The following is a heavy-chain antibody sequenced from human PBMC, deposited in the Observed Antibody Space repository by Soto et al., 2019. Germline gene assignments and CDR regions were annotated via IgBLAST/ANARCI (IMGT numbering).Heavy chain of an antibody. CDR3: APTERYGHGFSLDY. CDR1: GFSLSTSGVG. D-gene: IGHD5-18*01. CDR2: IYWDDDK. J-gene: IGHJ4*02. Sequence: QITLKESGPTLVKPTQTLTLTCTFSGFSLSTSGVGVGWIRQPPGKALEFLALIYWDDDKRYSPSLKSRLTITKDTSKNQVVLTMTNVDPMDTATYDCAPTERYGHGFSLDYWGQGTLVTVSS. V-gene: IGHV2-5*02.